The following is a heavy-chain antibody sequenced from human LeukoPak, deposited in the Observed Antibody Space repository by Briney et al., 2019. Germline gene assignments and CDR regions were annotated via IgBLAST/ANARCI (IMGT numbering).Heavy chain of an antibody. CDR3: TRDNWNDYYGMDV. D-gene: IGHD1-20*01. Sequence: GGSLRLSCAASGFTFSSYAMSWVRQAPGKGLEWVGFIRSKAYGGTTEYAASVKGRFTISRDDSKSIAYLQMNSLKTEDTAVYYCTRDNWNDYYGMDVWGQGTTVTVSS. CDR2: IRSKAYGGTT. CDR1: GFTFSSYA. J-gene: IGHJ6*02. V-gene: IGHV3-49*04.